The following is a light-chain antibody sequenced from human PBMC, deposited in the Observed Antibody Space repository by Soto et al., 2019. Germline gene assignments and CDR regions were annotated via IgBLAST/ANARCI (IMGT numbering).Light chain of an antibody. V-gene: IGKV1D-12*01. CDR3: QQGNSFPLT. J-gene: IGKJ4*01. Sequence: DIQMTQSPSSVSASVGDRVTITCRASQVLNTWLAWYQQRPGKPPNLLIYATSSLHSGVPSRFSGSGSGTDFSLTISSLQPEDYATYYCQQGNSFPLTFGGGTKVDI. CDR2: ATS. CDR1: QVLNTW.